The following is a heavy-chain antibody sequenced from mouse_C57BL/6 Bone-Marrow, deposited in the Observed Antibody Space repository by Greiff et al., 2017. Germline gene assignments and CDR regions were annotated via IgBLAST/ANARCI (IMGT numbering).Heavy chain of an antibody. V-gene: IGHV1-64*01. D-gene: IGHD2-4*01. CDR1: GYTFTSYW. Sequence: QVQLQQPGAELVKPGASVKLSCKASGYTFTSYWMHWVKPRPGQGLEWIGMIHPNSGSTNYNEKFKSKATLSVDKSSRTAYMELSSLTSEDSAVYYCARSYDYDDYTMDYWGQGTSVTVSS. CDR3: ARSYDYDDYTMDY. J-gene: IGHJ4*01. CDR2: IHPNSGST.